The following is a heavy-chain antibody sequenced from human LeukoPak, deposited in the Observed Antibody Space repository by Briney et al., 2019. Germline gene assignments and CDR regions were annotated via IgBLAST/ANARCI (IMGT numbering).Heavy chain of an antibody. Sequence: GGSLRLSCAASGFTFSSYEMNWVRQAPGKGLEWVSYISSSGSTIYYADSVKGRFTISRDNAKNSLYLQMNSLRAEDTAVYYCARDPSYYYDSSGSQFDYWGQGTLVTVSS. J-gene: IGHJ4*02. CDR2: ISSSGSTI. CDR1: GFTFSSYE. V-gene: IGHV3-48*03. D-gene: IGHD3-22*01. CDR3: ARDPSYYYDSSGSQFDY.